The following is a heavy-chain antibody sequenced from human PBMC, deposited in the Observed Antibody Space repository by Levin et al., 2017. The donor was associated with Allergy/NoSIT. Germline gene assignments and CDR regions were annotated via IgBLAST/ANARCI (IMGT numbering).Heavy chain of an antibody. D-gene: IGHD3-10*01. V-gene: IGHV3-23*01. CDR1: GFTFSSYA. Sequence: GGSLRLSCAASGFTFSSYAMSWVRQAPGKGLEWVSAISGSGGSTYYADSVKDRFTISRDNSKNTLYLQMNSLRAEDTAVYYCAKDDRGFGETPSDYWGQGTLVTVSS. CDR2: ISGSGGST. CDR3: AKDDRGFGETPSDY. J-gene: IGHJ4*02.